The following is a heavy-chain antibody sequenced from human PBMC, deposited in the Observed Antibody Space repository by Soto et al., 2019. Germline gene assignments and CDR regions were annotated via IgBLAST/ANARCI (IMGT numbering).Heavy chain of an antibody. Sequence: ASVKVSCKASGYTFTSYYMHWVRQAPGQGLEWMGIINPSGGSTSYAQKFQGRVTMTRDTSTSTVYMELSSLRSEDTAVYYCARGTKTQYDMLTGYQKYWGQGTLVTVSS. CDR3: ARGTKTQYDMLTGYQKY. CDR1: GYTFTSYY. D-gene: IGHD3-9*01. J-gene: IGHJ4*02. CDR2: INPSGGST. V-gene: IGHV1-46*03.